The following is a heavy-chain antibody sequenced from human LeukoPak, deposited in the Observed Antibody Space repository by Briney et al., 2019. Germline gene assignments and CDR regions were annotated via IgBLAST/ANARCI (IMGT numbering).Heavy chain of an antibody. Sequence: GGSLRLSCAASGFSISSYGMHWVRQAPGKGLEWVAFIRYDGSSKYYADSVKGRFTIPSDNSKNTLYLQMNSLRAEDRAVYYCAKARSPMVRVVIAIESWGQGTLVTVSS. D-gene: IGHD3-10*01. CDR1: GFSISSYG. CDR3: AKARSPMVRVVIAIES. V-gene: IGHV3-30*02. J-gene: IGHJ4*02. CDR2: IRYDGSSK.